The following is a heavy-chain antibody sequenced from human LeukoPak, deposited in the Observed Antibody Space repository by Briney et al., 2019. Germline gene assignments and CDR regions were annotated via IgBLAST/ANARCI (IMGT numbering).Heavy chain of an antibody. CDR2: INPNSGGT. D-gene: IGHD3-3*01. V-gene: IGHV1-2*02. CDR1: GYTFTCYY. Sequence: SVKVSCKASGYTFTCYYMHWVRQAPGQGLEWMGWINPNSGGTNYAQKFQGRVTMTRDTSISTAYMELSRLRSDDTAVYYCARGDVRNWRNYYDYWGQGTLVTVSS. J-gene: IGHJ4*02. CDR3: ARGDVRNWRNYYDY.